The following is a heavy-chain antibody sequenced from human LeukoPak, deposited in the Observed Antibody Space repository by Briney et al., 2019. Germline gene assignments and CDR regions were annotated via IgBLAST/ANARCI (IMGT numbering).Heavy chain of an antibody. J-gene: IGHJ6*02. Sequence: QAGGSLRLSCAASAFSVTNNYMTWVRQAPGKGLEWVSIIYTGGTTHYADSVKGRFTISRDKSKNTVYLQLNSLSAEDTAIYYCARMASTVPYYYGMDVWGQGTTVTVSS. CDR2: IYTGGTT. CDR1: AFSVTNNY. D-gene: IGHD3-10*02. CDR3: ARMASTVPYYYGMDV. V-gene: IGHV3-53*01.